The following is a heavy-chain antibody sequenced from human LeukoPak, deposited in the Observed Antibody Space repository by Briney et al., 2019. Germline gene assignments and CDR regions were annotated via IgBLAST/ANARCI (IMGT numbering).Heavy chain of an antibody. J-gene: IGHJ4*02. D-gene: IGHD2-2*01. CDR1: GFTFSSYA. CDR2: ISGSGGST. V-gene: IGHV3-23*01. CDR3: AKDSASGDRDIVVVPAAIRY. Sequence: GGSLRLCCAAGGFTFSSYAMSWVREAPGKVLEWVSAISGSGGSTYYAESVKGRFTISRDNSKNTLHLQMNSLRAEDTAVYYCAKDSASGDRDIVVVPAAIRYWGQGTLVTVSS.